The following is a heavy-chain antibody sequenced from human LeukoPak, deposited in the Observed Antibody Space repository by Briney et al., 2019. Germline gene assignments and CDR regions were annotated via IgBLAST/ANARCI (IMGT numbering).Heavy chain of an antibody. Sequence: SETLSLTCTVSGGSISSGGYYWSWIRQHPGNGLEWIGYIYYSGSTYYNPSLKSRVTISVDTSKNQFSLKLSSVTAADTAVYYCAREVLLWFGESGTPTNWFDPWGQGTLVTVSS. CDR1: GGSISSGGYY. CDR2: IYYSGST. V-gene: IGHV4-31*03. D-gene: IGHD3-10*01. CDR3: AREVLLWFGESGTPTNWFDP. J-gene: IGHJ5*02.